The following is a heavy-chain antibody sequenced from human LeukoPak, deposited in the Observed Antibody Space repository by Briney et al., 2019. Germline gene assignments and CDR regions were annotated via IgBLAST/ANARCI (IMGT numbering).Heavy chain of an antibody. Sequence: GGSLRLSCAASGFTFSSYSMNWVRQAPGKGLEWVSSISSSSSYIYYADSVKGRFTISRDNSKNTLYLQMNSLRAEDTAVYYCARDSGGYWPSKDAFDIWGQGTMVTVSS. CDR3: ARDSGGYWPSKDAFDI. J-gene: IGHJ3*02. D-gene: IGHD3-22*01. CDR1: GFTFSSYS. CDR2: ISSSSSYI. V-gene: IGHV3-21*01.